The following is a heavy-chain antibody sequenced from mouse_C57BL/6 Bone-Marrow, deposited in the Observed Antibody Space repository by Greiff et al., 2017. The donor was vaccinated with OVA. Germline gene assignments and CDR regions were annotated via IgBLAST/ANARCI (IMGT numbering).Heavy chain of an antibody. CDR1: GYTFTDYY. V-gene: IGHV1-26*01. Sequence: VQLQQSGPELVKPGASVKISCKASGYTFTDYYMNWVKQSHGKSLEWIGDINPNNGGTSYNQKFKGKATLTVDKSSSTAYMELRSLTSEDSAVYYCARGLGLYAMDYWGQGTSVTVSS. D-gene: IGHD3-3*01. CDR2: INPNNGGT. J-gene: IGHJ4*01. CDR3: ARGLGLYAMDY.